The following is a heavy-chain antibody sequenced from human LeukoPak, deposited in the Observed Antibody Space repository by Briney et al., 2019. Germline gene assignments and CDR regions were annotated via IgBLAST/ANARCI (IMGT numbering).Heavy chain of an antibody. Sequence: GGSLRLSCAASGFTFSSYGMSWVRQAPGKGLEWVANIKQDGSEKYYVDSVKGRFTISRDNAKNSLYLQMNSLRAEDTAVYYCASGASSPGIDYWGQGTLVTVSS. D-gene: IGHD2-2*01. CDR3: ASGASSPGIDY. CDR1: GFTFSSYG. J-gene: IGHJ4*02. CDR2: IKQDGSEK. V-gene: IGHV3-7*01.